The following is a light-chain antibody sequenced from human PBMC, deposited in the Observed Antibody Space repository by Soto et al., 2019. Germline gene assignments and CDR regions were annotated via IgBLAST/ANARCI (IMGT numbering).Light chain of an antibody. CDR2: GAS. V-gene: IGKV3-15*01. CDR3: QQYDNWPPWT. Sequence: EIVMTQSPATLSVSPGEGATLSCRASQSVRSNLAWYQQKPGQAPRLLIYGASTRATGTPARFSGTESGTEFTLAISSLQSEDFAVFYCQQYDNWPPWTVGQGTRVEIK. CDR1: QSVRSN. J-gene: IGKJ1*01.